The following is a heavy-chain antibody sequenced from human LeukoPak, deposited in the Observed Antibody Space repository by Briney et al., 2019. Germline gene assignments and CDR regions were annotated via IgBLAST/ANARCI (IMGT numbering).Heavy chain of an antibody. Sequence: GGSLRLSCAASGFTFSSYAMGWVRQAPGKGLGWVAAISGSGGSTYYAASVKGRFNISRDNSKNTLYLQMNSLRAEDTAVYYCAKGTLTLGYCSGGSCPLDYWGQGTLVTVSS. V-gene: IGHV3-23*01. J-gene: IGHJ4*02. D-gene: IGHD2-15*01. CDR1: GFTFSSYA. CDR3: AKGTLTLGYCSGGSCPLDY. CDR2: ISGSGGST.